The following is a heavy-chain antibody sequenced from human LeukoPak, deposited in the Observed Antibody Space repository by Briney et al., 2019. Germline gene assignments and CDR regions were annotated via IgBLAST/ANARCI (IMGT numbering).Heavy chain of an antibody. CDR1: GYTFTGYY. V-gene: IGHV1-18*04. CDR3: ASLKNSYDSSGYLVTDAFDI. J-gene: IGHJ3*02. CDR2: ISAYNGNT. Sequence: ASVKVSCKASGYTFTGYYMHWVRQAPGQGLEWMGWISAYNGNTNYEQKLQGRVTMTTDTSTSTAYMELRSLRSDDTAVYYCASLKNSYDSSGYLVTDAFDIWGQGTMVTVSS. D-gene: IGHD3-22*01.